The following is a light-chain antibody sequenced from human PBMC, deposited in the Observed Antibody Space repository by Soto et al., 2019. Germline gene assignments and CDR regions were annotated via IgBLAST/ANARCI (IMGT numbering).Light chain of an antibody. Sequence: QSGLTQPPSASGSPGQSVTISCTGTSSDVGGYNYVSWYQQHPGKAPKLMIYEVSKRPSGVPDRFSGSKSGNTASLTVSGLQAEDEADYYCSSYAGSNWWVFGTGTKLTVL. CDR1: SSDVGGYNY. CDR3: SSYAGSNWWV. CDR2: EVS. J-gene: IGLJ1*01. V-gene: IGLV2-8*01.